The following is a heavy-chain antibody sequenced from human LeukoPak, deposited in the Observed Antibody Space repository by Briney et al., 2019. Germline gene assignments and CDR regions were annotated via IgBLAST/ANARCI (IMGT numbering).Heavy chain of an antibody. CDR2: ISYDGSNK. V-gene: IGHV3-30-3*01. Sequence: PGGSLRLSCAASGFTFSSYAMHWVRQAPGKGLEWVAVISYDGSNKYYADSVKGRFTISRDNSKNTLYLQMNGLRAEDTAVYYCARVSEWELLAQTPFDYWGQGTLVTVSS. J-gene: IGHJ4*02. CDR1: GFTFSSYA. D-gene: IGHD1-26*01. CDR3: ARVSEWELLAQTPFDY.